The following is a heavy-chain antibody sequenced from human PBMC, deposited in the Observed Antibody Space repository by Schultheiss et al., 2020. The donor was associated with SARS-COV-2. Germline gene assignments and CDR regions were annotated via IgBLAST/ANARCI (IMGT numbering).Heavy chain of an antibody. CDR2: IKQDGSEK. V-gene: IGHV3-7*01. J-gene: IGHJ5*02. CDR1: GFTFSSYA. Sequence: GGSLRLSCAASGFTFSSYAMSWVRQAPGKGLEWVANIKQDGSEKYYVDSVKGRFTISRDNAKNSLYLQMNSLRAEDTAVYYCARDFWSGYSHWFDPWGQGTLVTVSS. CDR3: ARDFWSGYSHWFDP. D-gene: IGHD3-3*01.